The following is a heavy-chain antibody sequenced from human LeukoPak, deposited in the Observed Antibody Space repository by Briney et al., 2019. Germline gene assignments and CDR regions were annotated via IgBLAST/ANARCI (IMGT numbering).Heavy chain of an antibody. CDR1: AFTFTAYG. CDR3: TAQVPAASHY. D-gene: IGHD2-2*01. V-gene: IGHV3-15*01. Sequence: GGSLRLSCAASAFTFTAYGMHWVRQGPGKGLEWVGRIKSKTDGGTIDYAAPVKGRFTISRDDSKNTLYLQMNSLKTEDTAVYYCTAQVPAASHYWGQGTLVTVSS. CDR2: IKSKTDGGTI. J-gene: IGHJ4*02.